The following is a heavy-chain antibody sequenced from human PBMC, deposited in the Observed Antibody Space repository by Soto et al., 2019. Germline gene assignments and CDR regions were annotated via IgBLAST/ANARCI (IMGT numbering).Heavy chain of an antibody. CDR1: GGTFSRYS. CDR3: AREGGRHSGGIDY. CDR2: IIPIFGTA. J-gene: IGHJ4*02. D-gene: IGHD3-16*01. V-gene: IGHV1-69*01. Sequence: QVQLVQSGAEVKKPGSSVKVSCKASGGTFSRYSINWVRQAPGQGLEWMGEIIPIFGTANYAQKFQGRVTITADESTSTAYMELSSLRSEETAVYYCAREGGRHSGGIDYWGQGTLVTVSS.